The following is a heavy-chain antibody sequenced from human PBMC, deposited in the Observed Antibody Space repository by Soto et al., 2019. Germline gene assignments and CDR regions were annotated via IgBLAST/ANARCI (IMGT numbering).Heavy chain of an antibody. CDR3: ARRGATVTTINGYYYGMDV. J-gene: IGHJ6*02. V-gene: IGHV4-61*01. Sequence: QVQLQESGPGLVKPSETLSLTCTVSGGSVSSGSYYWSWIRQPPGKGLEWIGYIYYSGSTNHNPSLKSRVTISVDTSKNQFSLKLSSVTAADTAVYYCARRGATVTTINGYYYGMDVWGQGTTVTVSS. D-gene: IGHD4-4*01. CDR2: IYYSGST. CDR1: GGSVSSGSYY.